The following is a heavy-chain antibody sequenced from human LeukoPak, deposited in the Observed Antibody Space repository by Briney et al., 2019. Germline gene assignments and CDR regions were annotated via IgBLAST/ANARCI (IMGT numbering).Heavy chain of an antibody. V-gene: IGHV3-21*01. Sequence: GGSLRLSCAASGFTFSSYSMTWVRQAPGKGLEWVSSISSSSSYIYYADSVKGRFTISRDNAKNSLYLQMNSLRAEDTAVYYCARSGRGWYVDYWGQGTLVTVSS. CDR3: ARSGRGWYVDY. CDR2: ISSSSSYI. J-gene: IGHJ4*02. CDR1: GFTFSSYS. D-gene: IGHD6-19*01.